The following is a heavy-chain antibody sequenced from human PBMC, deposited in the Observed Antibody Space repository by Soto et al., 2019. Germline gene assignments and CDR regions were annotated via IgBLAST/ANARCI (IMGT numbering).Heavy chain of an antibody. D-gene: IGHD3-22*01. CDR1: GFTFSNAW. V-gene: IGHV3-15*07. CDR3: TTYYYDSSGYPVDI. J-gene: IGHJ3*02. Sequence: GGSLRLSCAASGFTFSNAWMNWVRQAPGKGLEWVGRIKSKTDGGTTDYAAPVKGRFTISRDDSKNTLYLQMNSLKTEDTAVYYCTTYYYDSSGYPVDIWGQGTMVTVSS. CDR2: IKSKTDGGTT.